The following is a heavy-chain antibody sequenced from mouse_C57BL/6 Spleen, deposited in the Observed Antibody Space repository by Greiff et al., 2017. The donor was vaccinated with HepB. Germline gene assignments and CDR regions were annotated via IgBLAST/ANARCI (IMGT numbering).Heavy chain of an antibody. CDR1: GFTFSDYG. Sequence: EVKLMESGGGLVKPGGSLKLSCAASGFTFSDYGIHWVRQAPEKGLEWVAYISSGSSTIYYADTVKGRFTISRDNAKNTLFLQMTSLRSEDTAMYYCARGYYGSSPFDYWGQGTTLTVSS. J-gene: IGHJ2*01. V-gene: IGHV5-17*01. CDR2: ISSGSSTI. CDR3: ARGYYGSSPFDY. D-gene: IGHD1-1*01.